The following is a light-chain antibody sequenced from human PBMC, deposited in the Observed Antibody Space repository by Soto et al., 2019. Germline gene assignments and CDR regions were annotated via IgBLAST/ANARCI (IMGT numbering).Light chain of an antibody. CDR2: GTS. J-gene: IGKJ2*01. CDR1: QSVSSSY. Sequence: EIVLTQSPGTLSLSPGERATLSCRASQSVSSSYLAWYHQKPGQAPRLLIYGTSSRATGIPDRFSGSGSGIDFTLTISRLEPEDFAVYYCQQYDSSLQMYTFGQGTKLEIK. CDR3: QQYDSSLQMYT. V-gene: IGKV3-20*01.